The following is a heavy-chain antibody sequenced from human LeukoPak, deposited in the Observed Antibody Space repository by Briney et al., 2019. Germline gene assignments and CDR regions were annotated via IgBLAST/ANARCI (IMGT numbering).Heavy chain of an antibody. CDR3: ARGYSYGSGVRY. CDR2: IYYSGST. D-gene: IGHD3-10*01. CDR1: GGSISSYY. Sequence: SETLSLTCTVSGGSISSYYWSWIRQPPGKGLEWIGYIYYSGSTNYNPSLKSRVTISVDTSRNQFSLKLSSVTAADTAVYYCARGYSYGSGVRYWGQGTLVTVSS. J-gene: IGHJ4*02. V-gene: IGHV4-59*01.